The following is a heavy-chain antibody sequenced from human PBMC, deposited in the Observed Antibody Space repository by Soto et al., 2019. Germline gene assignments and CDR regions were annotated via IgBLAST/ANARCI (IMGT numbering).Heavy chain of an antibody. CDR3: ARVLGSGSYYFDY. V-gene: IGHV3-23*01. Sequence: GGSLRLSCAASGFTFSSYAMSWVRQAPGKGLEWVSDISGSGGSTYYADSVKGRFTISRDNAKNTLYLQMNSLRAEDTAVYYCARVLGSGSYYFDYWGQGTLVTVSS. D-gene: IGHD3-10*01. CDR1: GFTFSSYA. CDR2: ISGSGGST. J-gene: IGHJ4*02.